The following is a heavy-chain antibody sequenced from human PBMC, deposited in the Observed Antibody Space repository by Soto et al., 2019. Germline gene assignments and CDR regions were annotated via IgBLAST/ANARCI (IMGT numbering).Heavy chain of an antibody. Sequence: GGSLRLSCAASGFTFSSYAMSWVRQAPGKGLEWVSAISGSGGSTYYADSVKGRFTISRDNSKNTLYLQMNSLRAEDKAVYYCAKDHTRNQWELQHFDYWGQGTLVTVSS. CDR1: GFTFSSYA. CDR2: ISGSGGST. J-gene: IGHJ4*02. CDR3: AKDHTRNQWELQHFDY. V-gene: IGHV3-23*01. D-gene: IGHD1-26*01.